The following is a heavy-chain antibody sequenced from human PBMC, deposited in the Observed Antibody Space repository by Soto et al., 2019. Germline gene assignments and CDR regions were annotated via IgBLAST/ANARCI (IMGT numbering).Heavy chain of an antibody. CDR1: GGSISSGGYY. CDR3: ARAPTYYDFWSGYYMDY. J-gene: IGHJ4*02. V-gene: IGHV4-31*03. D-gene: IGHD3-3*01. CDR2: IYYSGST. Sequence: KASETLSLTCTVSGGSISSGGYYWSWIRQHPGKGLEWIGYIYYSGSTYYNPSLKSRVTISVDTSKNQFSLKLSSVTAADTAVYYCARAPTYYDFWSGYYMDYWGQGTLVTVSS.